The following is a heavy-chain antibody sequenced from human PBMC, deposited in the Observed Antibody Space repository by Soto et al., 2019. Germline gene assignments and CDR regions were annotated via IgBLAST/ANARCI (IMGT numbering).Heavy chain of an antibody. D-gene: IGHD2-15*01. J-gene: IGHJ5*02. CDR1: GYTFTSYD. Sequence: QVQLVQSGAEVKKPGASVKVSCKASGYTFTSYDISWVRQAPGQGLEWMGWISGYNGNTDYAQNLQGIVTMTTDTSTTTASMELRSLRSDDTAVYYCARGRYCSGGSCYGRRWFDPWGQGTLVTVSS. CDR2: ISGYNGNT. V-gene: IGHV1-18*01. CDR3: ARGRYCSGGSCYGRRWFDP.